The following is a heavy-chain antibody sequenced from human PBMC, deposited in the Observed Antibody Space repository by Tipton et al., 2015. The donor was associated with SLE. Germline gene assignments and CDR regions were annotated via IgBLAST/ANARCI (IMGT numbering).Heavy chain of an antibody. CDR1: GFTLSSYS. CDR2: ISGSSTYI. V-gene: IGHV3-21*03. Sequence: SLRLSCAASGFTLSSYSMNWVRQVPGKGLEWVSSISGSSTYIHYADSEKGRFTISRDNAKNSLYLQMNSLRAADTAVYYCASGRTTGWSHHWGQGSLVTVSS. J-gene: IGHJ1*01. CDR3: ASGRTTGWSHH. D-gene: IGHD1-7*01.